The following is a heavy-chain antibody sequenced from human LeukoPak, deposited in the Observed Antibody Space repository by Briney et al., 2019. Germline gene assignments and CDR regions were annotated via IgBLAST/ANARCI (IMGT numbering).Heavy chain of an antibody. J-gene: IGHJ6*03. D-gene: IGHD2-15*01. Sequence: PGGSLRLSCAASGFTFSSYEMNWVRQAPGKGLEWVSYISTSGSTKYYADSVKGRFTISRDNSKNTLYLQMNSLRAEDTAIYYCAKNGDRGAYCSGGSCYPYYYYNMDVWGKGTTVTISS. CDR3: AKNGDRGAYCSGGSCYPYYYYNMDV. CDR2: ISTSGSTK. CDR1: GFTFSSYE. V-gene: IGHV3-48*03.